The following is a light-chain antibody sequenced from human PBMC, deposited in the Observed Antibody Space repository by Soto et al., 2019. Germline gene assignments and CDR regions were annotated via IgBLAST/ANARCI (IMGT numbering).Light chain of an antibody. CDR3: QHYNSYSEA. J-gene: IGKJ1*01. V-gene: IGKV1-5*03. Sequence: IQMTPSPSTLSGSVGDRVTITCRASQTISSWLAWYQQKPGKAPKLLIYKASTLKSGVPSRFSGSGSGTEFTLTISSLQPDDFATYCCQHYNSYSEAFGQGTKVDI. CDR2: KAS. CDR1: QTISSW.